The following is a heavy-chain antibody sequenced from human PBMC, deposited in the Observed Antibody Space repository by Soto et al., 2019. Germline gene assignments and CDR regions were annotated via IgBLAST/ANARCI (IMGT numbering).Heavy chain of an antibody. CDR3: AKSEEDYSNYNAYVY. D-gene: IGHD4-4*01. V-gene: IGHV3-9*01. CDR1: GFTFDDYA. Sequence: HPGGSLRLSCAASGFTFDDYAMHWVRQAPGKGLEWVSGISWNSGSIGYADSVKGRFTISRDNAKNSLYLQMNSLRAEDTALYYCAKSEEDYSNYNAYVYWGQGTLVTVSS. CDR2: ISWNSGSI. J-gene: IGHJ4*02.